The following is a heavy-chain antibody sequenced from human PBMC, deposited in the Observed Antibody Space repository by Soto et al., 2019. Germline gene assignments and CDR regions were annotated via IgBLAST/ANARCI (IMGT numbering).Heavy chain of an antibody. V-gene: IGHV3-74*03. J-gene: IGHJ4*02. CDR1: GFIFSSYW. CDR2: INHDGSST. CDR3: ARHSPYCGGDCYADH. D-gene: IGHD2-21*02. Sequence: PGGSLRLSCAASGFIFSSYWMYWVRQTPGKGLMWVSRINHDGSSTTYADSVRGRFTISRDNAKNTLYLQMNSLGAEDSAVYYCARHSPYCGGDCYADHWGQGTLVTVSS.